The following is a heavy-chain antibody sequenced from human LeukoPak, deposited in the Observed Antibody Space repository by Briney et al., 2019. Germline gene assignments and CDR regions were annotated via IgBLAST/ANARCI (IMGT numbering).Heavy chain of an antibody. CDR3: ARVGGYSSGWQH. CDR1: GGSISSYY. Sequence: SETLSLTCTVSGGSISSYYWSWIRQPPGKGLEWIGYIYYSGSTNYNPSLKSRVTISVDTSKNQFSLKLSSVTAADTAVYYCARVGGYSSGWQHWGQGTLVTVSS. CDR2: IYYSGST. V-gene: IGHV4-59*01. J-gene: IGHJ4*02. D-gene: IGHD6-19*01.